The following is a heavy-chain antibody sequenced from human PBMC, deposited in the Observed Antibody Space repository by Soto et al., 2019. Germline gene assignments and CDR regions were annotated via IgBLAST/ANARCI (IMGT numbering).Heavy chain of an antibody. CDR2: VNGRGDSE. Sequence: EVQLLESGGDSVLAGGSLRLSCEASGFTFKNFAMSWVRQAPGKGLEWASAVNGRGDSEFYADSVRGRFTISRDHAKNTVHLQLDRLRVEYTVLYYCARGRDSEWSLCGGGEESWGRGTLVTVSS. CDR3: ARGRDSEWSLCGGGEES. J-gene: IGHJ4*02. CDR1: GFTFKNFA. D-gene: IGHD3-3*01. V-gene: IGHV3-23*01.